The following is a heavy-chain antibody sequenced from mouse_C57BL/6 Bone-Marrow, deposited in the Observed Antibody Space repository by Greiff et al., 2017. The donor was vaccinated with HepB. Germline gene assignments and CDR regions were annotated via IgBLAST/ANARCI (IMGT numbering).Heavy chain of an antibody. CDR3: ARDRHYGSSYWYFDV. Sequence: EVQLQQSGPGLVKPSQSLSLTCSVTGYSITSGYYWNWIRQFPGNKLEWMGYISYDGSNNYNPSLKNRISITRDTSKNQFFLKLNSVTTEDTATYYCARDRHYGSSYWYFDVWGTGTTVTVSS. CDR1: GYSITSGYY. J-gene: IGHJ1*03. CDR2: ISYDGSN. V-gene: IGHV3-6*01. D-gene: IGHD1-1*01.